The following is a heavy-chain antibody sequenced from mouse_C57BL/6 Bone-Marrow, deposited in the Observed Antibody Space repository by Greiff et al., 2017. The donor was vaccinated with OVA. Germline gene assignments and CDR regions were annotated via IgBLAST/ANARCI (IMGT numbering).Heavy chain of an antibody. V-gene: IGHV3-6*01. CDR3: ARDYWYFDV. Sequence: EVQLEESGPGLVKPSQSLSLSCSVTGYSITSGYYWNWIRQFPGNKLEWMGFISYDGSNNYNPSLKNRISITRDTSKNQSFLKLKSVTTEDTATYYCARDYWYFDVWGTGTTVTVSS. CDR2: ISYDGSN. J-gene: IGHJ1*03. CDR1: GYSITSGYY.